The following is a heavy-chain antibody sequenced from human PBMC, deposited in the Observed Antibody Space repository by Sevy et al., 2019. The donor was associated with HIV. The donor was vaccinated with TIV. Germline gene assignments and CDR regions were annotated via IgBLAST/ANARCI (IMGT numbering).Heavy chain of an antibody. J-gene: IGHJ6*03. D-gene: IGHD3-10*01. CDR2: IYPGDSDT. CDR3: ARHGRITMVRGTLGYYYYYMDV. CDR1: GYSFTSYW. Sequence: GESLKISCKGSGYSFTSYWIGWVRQMPGKGLEWMGIIYPGDSDTRYGPSFQGQVTISADKSISTAYLQWSSLKASDTAMYYCARHGRITMVRGTLGYYYYYMDVWGKGTTVTVSS. V-gene: IGHV5-51*01.